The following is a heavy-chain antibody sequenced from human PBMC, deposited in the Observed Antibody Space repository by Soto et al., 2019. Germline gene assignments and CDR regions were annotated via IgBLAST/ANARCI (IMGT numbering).Heavy chain of an antibody. Sequence: QVQLVQSGAEVKKPGASVKVSCKASRDTFTTYFMYWVRQAPGQGLVWMGMINPTGGSTSYAQKFQGRLTMTRDTSTSTVYMELSSLRSEDTAVYYCTSGGVYWGQGTLVTVSS. CDR3: TSGGVY. J-gene: IGHJ4*02. V-gene: IGHV1-46*01. CDR1: RDTFTTYF. CDR2: INPTGGST. D-gene: IGHD3-16*01.